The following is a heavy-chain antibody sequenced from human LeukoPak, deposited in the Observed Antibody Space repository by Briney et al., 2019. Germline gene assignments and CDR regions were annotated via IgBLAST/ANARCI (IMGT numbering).Heavy chain of an antibody. CDR2: IKSKSDGGTT. V-gene: IGHV3-15*01. Sequence: GGSLRLSCAASGFTFTNAWMSWVRQAPGKGLEWVGRIKSKSDGGTTDYAAAVKGRFTISRDDSKNTLYPQMNSLNTEDTAVYYCTTVLIGYCSTTSCYAGDFWGQGTLVIVSS. D-gene: IGHD2-2*01. CDR1: GFTFTNAW. CDR3: TTVLIGYCSTTSCYAGDF. J-gene: IGHJ1*01.